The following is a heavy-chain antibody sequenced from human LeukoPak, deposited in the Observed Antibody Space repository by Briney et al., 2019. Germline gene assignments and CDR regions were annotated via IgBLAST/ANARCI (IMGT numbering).Heavy chain of an antibody. Sequence: ASVKVSCKASGYTFTSYYMHWVRQAPGHGLEWMGIINPSGGSTSYAQKFQGRVTMTRDMSTTTDYMELSSLRSEDTAVYYCARDNSVGDIAWWFDPWGQGTLVTVSS. D-gene: IGHD3-16*02. CDR3: ARDNSVGDIAWWFDP. J-gene: IGHJ5*02. V-gene: IGHV1-46*01. CDR1: GYTFTSYY. CDR2: INPSGGST.